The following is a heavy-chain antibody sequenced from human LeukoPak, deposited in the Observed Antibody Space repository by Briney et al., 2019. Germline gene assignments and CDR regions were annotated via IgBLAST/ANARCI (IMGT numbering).Heavy chain of an antibody. Sequence: SETLSLTCAVYGESFSGDYCSWIRQTPGKGLEWIGEIHHNGSPEINQSGNTNYNPSLKSRVTISVDTSKNQFSLKVTSVTAADTAVYYCARDNYDTSFDYWGQGTLVTVSS. CDR2: IHHNGSPEINQSGNT. D-gene: IGHD3-22*01. CDR3: ARDNYDTSFDY. CDR1: GESFSGDY. V-gene: IGHV4-34*01. J-gene: IGHJ4*02.